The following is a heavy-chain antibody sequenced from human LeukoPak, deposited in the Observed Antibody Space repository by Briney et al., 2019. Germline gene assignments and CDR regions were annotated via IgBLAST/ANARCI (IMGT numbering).Heavy chain of an antibody. Sequence: GGSLRLSCAASGFTFNYSWMSWVRQAQGKGLQGVANIKQHGSEKSYLDSVKGRFTISRDNTKNSLFLQMNSLRAEDTAVYYCARVGIDYLASYHFDQWGQGTLVTVSS. D-gene: IGHD2/OR15-2a*01. CDR2: IKQHGSEK. V-gene: IGHV3-7*01. CDR1: GFTFNYSW. CDR3: ARVGIDYLASYHFDQ. J-gene: IGHJ4*02.